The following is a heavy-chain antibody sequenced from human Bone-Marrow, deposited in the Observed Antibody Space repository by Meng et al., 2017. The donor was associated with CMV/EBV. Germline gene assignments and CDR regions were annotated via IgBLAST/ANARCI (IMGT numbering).Heavy chain of an antibody. CDR2: IKQDGSEK. CDR1: GFTFSSYW. CDR3: ARDLAGRDDY. V-gene: IGHV3-7*01. Sequence: GESLKISCAASGFTFSSYWMSWVRQAPGKGLEWVANIKQDGSEKYYVDSVKGRFTISRDNAKNSLYLQMNSLRAEDTAVYYCARDLAGRDDYWGPGTLVTVSS. J-gene: IGHJ4*02. D-gene: IGHD3-10*01.